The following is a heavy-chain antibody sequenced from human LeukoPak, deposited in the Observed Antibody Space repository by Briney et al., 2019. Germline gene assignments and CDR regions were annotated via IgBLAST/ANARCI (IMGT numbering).Heavy chain of an antibody. V-gene: IGHV4-30-4*08. D-gene: IGHD1-14*01. CDR2: IYYSGST. J-gene: IGHJ4*02. Sequence: PSQTLSLTCTVSGGSISSGDYYWSWIRQPPGKGLEWIGYIYYSGSTYYNPSLKSRVTISVDTSKNQCSLKLSSVPAADTAVYYCARGFSATTFDYWGQGTLVTVSS. CDR1: GGSISSGDYY. CDR3: ARGFSATTFDY.